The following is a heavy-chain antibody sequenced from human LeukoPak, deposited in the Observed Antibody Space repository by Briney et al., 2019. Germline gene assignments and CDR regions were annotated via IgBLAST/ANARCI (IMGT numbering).Heavy chain of an antibody. V-gene: IGHV3-48*03. J-gene: IGHJ3*02. CDR1: GFTFRNYE. CDR3: ARGGSSGYNYNAFDM. D-gene: IGHD3-22*01. Sequence: GGSLRLSCAAPGFTFRNYEMNWVRQAPGKGLEWVSFISISATTIYYADSVRGRFTISRDNAKSSLYLQMNSLRAEDTAIYYCARGGSSGYNYNAFDMWGQGTMVTVSS. CDR2: ISISATTI.